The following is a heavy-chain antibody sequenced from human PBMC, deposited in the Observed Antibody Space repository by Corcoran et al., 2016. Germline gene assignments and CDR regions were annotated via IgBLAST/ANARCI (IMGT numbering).Heavy chain of an antibody. J-gene: IGHJ4*02. V-gene: IGHV2-26*01. D-gene: IGHD1-1*01. CDR3: ARMLVNWNDAYDY. CDR1: GFSLSNARMG. CDR2: VFSNDEK. Sequence: QVTLKESGPVLVKPTETLTLTCTVSGFSLSNARMGVSWIRQPPGKALEWLAHVFSNDEKSYSTSLKSRLTISKDTSKTRVVLTLTNMDPLDTATYYCARMLVNWNDAYDYWGQGTLVTVSS.